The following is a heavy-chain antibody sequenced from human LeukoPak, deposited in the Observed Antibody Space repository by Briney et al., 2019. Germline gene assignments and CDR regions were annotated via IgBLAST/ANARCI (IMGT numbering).Heavy chain of an antibody. J-gene: IGHJ4*02. D-gene: IGHD3-22*01. CDR2: ISASGSAT. V-gene: IGHV3-23*01. Sequence: GGSLRLSCAASGFIFSNYGMNWVRQAPGKGLEWVAAISASGSATSYADSVRGRFTISRDNSKSTTYLQMNSLRAEDTAVFYCAKDSYDSSGSRYDYWGQGTLVTVSS. CDR1: GFIFSNYG. CDR3: AKDSYDSSGSRYDY.